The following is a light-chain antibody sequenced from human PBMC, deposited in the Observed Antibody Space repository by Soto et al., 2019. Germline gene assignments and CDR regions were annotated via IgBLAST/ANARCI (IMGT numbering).Light chain of an antibody. CDR2: MAS. V-gene: IGKV1-5*03. CDR3: QHYTNWPLT. Sequence: DIQLTQSPSTLSASVGDRVTITCRASQSITNWLAWYQQKPGKAPKVLIHMASSLKSGVPSRFSGSGSGTEFTLTITSLQPDDSATYYCQHYTNWPLTFGGGTRVESK. CDR1: QSITNW. J-gene: IGKJ4*01.